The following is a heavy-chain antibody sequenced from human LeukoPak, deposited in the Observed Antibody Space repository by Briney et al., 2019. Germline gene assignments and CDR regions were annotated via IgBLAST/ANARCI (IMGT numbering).Heavy chain of an antibody. CDR3: ARTKVGYCSGGSCFIFDY. V-gene: IGHV4-59*08. D-gene: IGHD2-15*01. CDR1: GGSISSYY. J-gene: IGHJ4*02. CDR2: IYYSGST. Sequence: SETLSLTCTVSGGSISSYYWSWIRQPPGKGLEWIGYIYYSGSTYYNPSLKSRVTISVDTSKNQFSLKLSSVTAADTAVYYCARTKVGYCSGGSCFIFDYWGQGTLVTVSS.